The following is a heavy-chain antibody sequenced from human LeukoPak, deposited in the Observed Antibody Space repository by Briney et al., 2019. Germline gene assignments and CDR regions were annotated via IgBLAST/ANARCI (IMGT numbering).Heavy chain of an antibody. D-gene: IGHD3-9*01. Sequence: SVKVSCKASGGTFSSYAISWVRQAPGQGLEWMGGIIPIFGTANYAQKFQGRVTITADESTSTAYMELSSLRSEDTAVYYCARFPHYDILTGFDYWGQGTLVTVSS. J-gene: IGHJ4*02. V-gene: IGHV1-69*13. CDR2: IIPIFGTA. CDR3: ARFPHYDILTGFDY. CDR1: GGTFSSYA.